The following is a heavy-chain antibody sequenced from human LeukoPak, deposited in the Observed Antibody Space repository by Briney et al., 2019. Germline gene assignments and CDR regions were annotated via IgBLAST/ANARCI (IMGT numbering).Heavy chain of an antibody. CDR1: GFTFSNYW. Sequence: GGSLRLSCAASGFTFSNYWMHWVRQAPGKGLVWVSRINSDGSSTSYADSVKGRFTISRDNAKNTLYLQMNSLRAEDTAVYYCAGRYCSSTSCKRYYYYGMDVWGQGTTVTVSS. J-gene: IGHJ6*02. CDR2: INSDGSST. D-gene: IGHD2-2*01. CDR3: AGRYCSSTSCKRYYYYGMDV. V-gene: IGHV3-74*01.